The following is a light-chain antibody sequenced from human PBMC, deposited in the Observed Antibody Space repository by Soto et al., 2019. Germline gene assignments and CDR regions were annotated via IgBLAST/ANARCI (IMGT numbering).Light chain of an antibody. CDR1: QSVSSN. J-gene: IGKJ1*01. Sequence: ILMTQSPATLSVSAGERATLSCRASQSVSSNLAWYQQKPGQAPRLLIYRASTRATGIPARFSGSGSGTEFTLTISSLQSEDFEVYYCQQYNNWPRTFGQGTKVDIK. CDR2: RAS. V-gene: IGKV3-15*01. CDR3: QQYNNWPRT.